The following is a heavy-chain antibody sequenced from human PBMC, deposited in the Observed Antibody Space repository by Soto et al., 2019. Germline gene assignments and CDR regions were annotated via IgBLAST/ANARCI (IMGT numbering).Heavy chain of an antibody. Sequence: EVQLLESGGGLGQPGGSLRLSCAASGFTFSSYDMTWVRKAPGRGLEWVSAISGSGSPTYYADSVKGRFTISRDNSKNMLYLQMNSLRADDSAVNYCARVMSGGTYNYYFGMDLWGQTTTFTVSS. J-gene: IGHJ6*02. CDR3: ARVMSGGTYNYYFGMDL. V-gene: IGHV3-23*01. D-gene: IGHD2-8*02. CDR1: GFTFSSYD. CDR2: ISGSGSPT.